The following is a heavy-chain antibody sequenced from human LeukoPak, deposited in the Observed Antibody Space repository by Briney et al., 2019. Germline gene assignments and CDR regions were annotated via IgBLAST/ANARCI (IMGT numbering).Heavy chain of an antibody. D-gene: IGHD6-13*01. CDR2: IKQDGSEK. V-gene: IGHV3-7*01. J-gene: IGHJ6*03. CDR3: ARRHTSSSYSTFYYYYYMDV. Sequence: PGGSLRLSCTASGFTFSSYWMTWVRQAPGKGLEWVAHIKQDGSEKYYVDSVKGRFTISRDNAKNSLYLQMNSLRAEDTAVYYCARRHTSSSYSTFYYYYYMDVWGTGTTVTISS. CDR1: GFTFSSYW.